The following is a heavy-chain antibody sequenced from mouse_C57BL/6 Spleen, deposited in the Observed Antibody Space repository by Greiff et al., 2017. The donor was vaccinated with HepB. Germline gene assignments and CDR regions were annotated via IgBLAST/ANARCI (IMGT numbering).Heavy chain of an antibody. J-gene: IGHJ2*01. Sequence: QVHVKQSGAELARPGASVKLSCKASGYTFTSYGISWVKQRTGQGLEWIGEIYPRSGNTYYNEKFKGKATLTADKSSSTAYMELRSLTSEDSAVYFCARGTGTGKNYFDYWGQGTTLTVSS. V-gene: IGHV1-81*01. CDR1: GYTFTSYG. CDR3: ARGTGTGKNYFDY. D-gene: IGHD4-1*01. CDR2: IYPRSGNT.